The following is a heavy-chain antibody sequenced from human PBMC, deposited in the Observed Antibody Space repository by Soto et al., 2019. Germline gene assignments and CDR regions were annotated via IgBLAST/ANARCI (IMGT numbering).Heavy chain of an antibody. CDR2: ISSSAGTI. Sequence: GGSLRLSCAASGFTFSDYYMSWIRQAPGKGLEWISSISSSAGTIYYGDSVKGRFTISRDNAKNSLFLQVNSLRAEDTAVYYCARDRLANVWGQGTTVTVSS. CDR3: ARDRLANV. J-gene: IGHJ6*02. D-gene: IGHD6-19*01. CDR1: GFTFSDYY. V-gene: IGHV3-11*01.